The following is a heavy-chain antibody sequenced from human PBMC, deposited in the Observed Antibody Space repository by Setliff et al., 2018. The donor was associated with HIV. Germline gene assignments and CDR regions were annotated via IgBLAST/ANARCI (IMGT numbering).Heavy chain of an antibody. D-gene: IGHD2-21*01. V-gene: IGHV4-34*01. J-gene: IGHJ4*02. CDR2: INHSGST. CDR3: ASSWIQLLSRILYCGGDCYSPFDS. CDR1: GVSFSDYF. Sequence: PSETLSLTCGVYGVSFSDYFWSWIRQSPGKGLEWIGEINHSGSTNYNPSLKSRVTISVDTSKKQFSLSRSSVTGADTAVYYCASSWIQLLSRILYCGGDCYSPFDSWGQGTLVTVSS.